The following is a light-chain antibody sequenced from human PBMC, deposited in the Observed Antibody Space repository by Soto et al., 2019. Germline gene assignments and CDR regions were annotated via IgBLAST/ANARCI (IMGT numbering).Light chain of an antibody. V-gene: IGLV2-11*01. Sequence: QSVLTQRRSVSGSPGQSVTISCTGTSSDVGGYNYVSWYQQHPGKAPKLMIYTVTKRPSGVPDRFSGSKSDNTASLTISGLQADDEADYYCCSYAGSSSYVFGTGTKVTGL. CDR2: TVT. CDR3: CSYAGSSSYV. J-gene: IGLJ1*01. CDR1: SSDVGGYNY.